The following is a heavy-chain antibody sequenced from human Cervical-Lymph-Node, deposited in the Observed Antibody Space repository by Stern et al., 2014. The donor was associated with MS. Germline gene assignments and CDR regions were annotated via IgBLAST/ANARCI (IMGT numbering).Heavy chain of an antibody. CDR1: GFTFSSYG. Sequence: VQLVESGGGVVQPGRSLRLSCAASGFTFSSYGMHWVRQAPGKGLEWVAVIWYEGSNKYYAAYVKGRFTISRDNSKNTLYLQMNSLRAEDTAVYYCARGLIAARAVDYWGQGTLVTVSS. CDR3: ARGLIAARAVDY. J-gene: IGHJ4*02. CDR2: IWYEGSNK. D-gene: IGHD6-6*01. V-gene: IGHV3-33*01.